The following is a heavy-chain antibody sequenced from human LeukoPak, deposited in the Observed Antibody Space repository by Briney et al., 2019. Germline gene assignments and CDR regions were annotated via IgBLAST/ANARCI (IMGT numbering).Heavy chain of an antibody. CDR3: AKSLYYYGPNNWFDP. J-gene: IGHJ5*02. V-gene: IGHV3-23*01. Sequence: GGSLRLSCAASGFTFSSYAMSWVRQAPGKGLEWVSAISGSGGSTYYADSVKGRFTISRDSSKNTLYLQMNSLRAEDTAVYYCAKSLYYYGPNNWFDPWGQGILVTVSS. D-gene: IGHD3-10*01. CDR1: GFTFSSYA. CDR2: ISGSGGST.